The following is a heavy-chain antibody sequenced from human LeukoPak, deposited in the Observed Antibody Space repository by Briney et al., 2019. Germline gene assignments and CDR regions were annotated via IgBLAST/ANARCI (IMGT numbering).Heavy chain of an antibody. CDR1: GFTFSNYG. V-gene: IGHV3-30*02. CDR3: ARSLRLLRYYYYMDV. Sequence: GGSLRLSCAASGFTFSNYGMHWVRQAPGKGLEWVAFIRYDGSNKYYADSVKGRFTISRDNSKNTLYLQMNSLRAEDTAVYYCARSLRLLRYYYYMDVWGKGTTVTISS. J-gene: IGHJ6*03. D-gene: IGHD4-17*01. CDR2: IRYDGSNK.